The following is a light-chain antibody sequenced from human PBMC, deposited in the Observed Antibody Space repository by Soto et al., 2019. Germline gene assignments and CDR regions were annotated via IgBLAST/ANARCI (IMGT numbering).Light chain of an antibody. CDR2: AAT. J-gene: IGKJ1*01. CDR3: QQSSSTPRT. CDR1: QSVSRY. V-gene: IGKV1-39*01. Sequence: DIQMTQSPSSLSASVGDRVTITCRASQSVSRYVNWYQQKPGKAPKCLIYAATSLQSGVPSRFSGSGSGTDFTLTISSLQPEDFATYYCQQSSSTPRTFGQGTRVEIK.